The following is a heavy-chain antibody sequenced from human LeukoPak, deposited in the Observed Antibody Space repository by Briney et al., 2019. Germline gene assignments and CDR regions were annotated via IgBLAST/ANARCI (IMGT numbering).Heavy chain of an antibody. CDR2: INHSGST. J-gene: IGHJ4*02. CDR1: GGSFSGYY. V-gene: IGHV4-34*01. D-gene: IGHD6-19*01. CDR3: ARGQQWLVRSFLWYY. Sequence: SETLSLTCAVYGGSFSGYYWSWIRQPPGKGLEWIGEINHSGSTNYNPSLKSRVTISVDTSKNQFSLKLSSVTAADTAVYYCARGQQWLVRSFLWYYWGQGTLVTVSS.